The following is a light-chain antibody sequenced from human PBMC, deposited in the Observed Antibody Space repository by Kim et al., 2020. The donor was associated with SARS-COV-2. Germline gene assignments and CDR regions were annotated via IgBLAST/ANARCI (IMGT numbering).Light chain of an antibody. J-gene: IGKJ1*01. Sequence: VSPGERATLSCRASQRIGRYLAWYQQRPGQAPRLLIYDASNRATGIPARFSGSGSGTEFTLTINSLEPEDCAVYFCQQQTDWPRTFGRGTKVDIK. CDR3: QQQTDWPRT. CDR1: QRIGRY. CDR2: DAS. V-gene: IGKV3-11*01.